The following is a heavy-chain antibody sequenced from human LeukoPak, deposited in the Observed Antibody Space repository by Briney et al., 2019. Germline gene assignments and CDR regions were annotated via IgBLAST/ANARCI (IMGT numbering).Heavy chain of an antibody. CDR2: ISSSSTTI. J-gene: IGHJ4*02. CDR1: GFTFSDYN. CDR3: ARSLSSTWFTFDY. D-gene: IGHD6-13*01. V-gene: IGHV3-48*04. Sequence: PGGSLRLSCAASGFTFSDYNMNWVRQAPGKGLDWVSYISSSSTTIYYADSVKGRFTISRDIAENSLYLQMNSLRAEDTAVYYCARSLSSTWFTFDYWGQGTLVTVSS.